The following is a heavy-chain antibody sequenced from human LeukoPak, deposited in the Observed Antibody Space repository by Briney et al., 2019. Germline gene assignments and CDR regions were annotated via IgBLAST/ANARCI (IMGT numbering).Heavy chain of an antibody. J-gene: IGHJ4*02. CDR2: INHSGST. V-gene: IGHV4-34*01. Sequence: SETLSLTCAVYGGSFSGYYWSWIGQPPGKGLEWIGEINHSGSTNYNPSLKSRVTISVDTSKNQFSLKLSSVTAADTAVYYCARGDRLLWFRELSAWSQGTLVTVSS. D-gene: IGHD3-10*01. CDR1: GGSFSGYY. CDR3: ARGDRLLWFRELSA.